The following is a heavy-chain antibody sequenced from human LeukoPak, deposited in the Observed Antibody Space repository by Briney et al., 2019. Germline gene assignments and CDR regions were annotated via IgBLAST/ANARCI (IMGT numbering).Heavy chain of an antibody. CDR3: AKDRSCTNDICHGDFDY. Sequence: GGSLRLSCAASGFTFSSYAVSWVRQAPGKGLQWVSSISGSGGSTYSADSVKGRFTISRDNSKNTLYLQMNSLRAEDTALYYCAKDRSCTNDICHGDFDYWGQGTLVTVSS. CDR1: GFTFSSYA. J-gene: IGHJ4*02. V-gene: IGHV3-23*01. D-gene: IGHD2-8*01. CDR2: ISGSGGST.